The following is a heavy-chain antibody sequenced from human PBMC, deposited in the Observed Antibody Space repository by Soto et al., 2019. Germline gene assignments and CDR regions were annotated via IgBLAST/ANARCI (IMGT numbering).Heavy chain of an antibody. CDR2: IYYSGST. D-gene: IGHD3-3*01. Sequence: PSETLSLTCTVSGGSISSGGYYWSWIRQHPGKGLEWIGYIYYSGSTYYNPSLKSRVTISVDTSKNQFSLKLSSVTAADTAVYYCARGCFGVVKVGTDYYMDVWGKGTTVTVSS. V-gene: IGHV4-31*03. J-gene: IGHJ6*03. CDR1: GGSISSGGYY. CDR3: ARGCFGVVKVGTDYYMDV.